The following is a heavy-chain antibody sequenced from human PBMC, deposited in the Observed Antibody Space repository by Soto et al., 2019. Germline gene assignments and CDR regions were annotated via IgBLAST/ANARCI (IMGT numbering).Heavy chain of an antibody. J-gene: IGHJ6*02. CDR3: ARDSSSGIYYYYYYGMDV. Sequence: VKVSCKASGYTFTSYGISWVRQAPGQGLEWMGWISAYNGNTNYAQKLQGRVTMTTDTSTSTAYMELRSLRSDDTAVYYCARDSSSGIYYYYYYGMDVWGQGTTVTVSS. D-gene: IGHD6-6*01. V-gene: IGHV1-18*04. CDR2: ISAYNGNT. CDR1: GYTFTSYG.